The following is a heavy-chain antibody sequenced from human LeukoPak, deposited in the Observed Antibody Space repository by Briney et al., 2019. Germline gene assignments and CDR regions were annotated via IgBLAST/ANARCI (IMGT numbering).Heavy chain of an antibody. D-gene: IGHD4-11*01. Sequence: PSETLSLTCNVSGVSISSSSYYWGWIRQPPGKGLEWIGSIYSSGSTYYNSSLKSRVTISIDTSKNQVSLKLGSVTAADTAVYYCARVRTTDSYYYYYYMDVWGKGTTVTISS. J-gene: IGHJ6*03. CDR3: ARVRTTDSYYYYYYMDV. V-gene: IGHV4-39*01. CDR1: GVSISSSSYY. CDR2: IYSSGST.